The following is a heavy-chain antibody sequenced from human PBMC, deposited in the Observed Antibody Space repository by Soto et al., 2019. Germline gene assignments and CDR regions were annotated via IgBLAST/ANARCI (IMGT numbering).Heavy chain of an antibody. CDR1: GYIFTGYF. CDR2: IKPNGGGT. CDR3: ERGPGVIYSQFDF. J-gene: IGHJ4*02. V-gene: IGHV1-2*02. Sequence: QVQLVQSGAEVKKPGASVKVSCKTSGYIFTGYFIHWVRQAPGQGLEWMGWIKPNGGGTHYAQKFQGRVLMTMDTSIATVYMDVSRLRSDDTAVYFCERGPGVIYSQFDFWGQGTLVPVSS. D-gene: IGHD3-16*02.